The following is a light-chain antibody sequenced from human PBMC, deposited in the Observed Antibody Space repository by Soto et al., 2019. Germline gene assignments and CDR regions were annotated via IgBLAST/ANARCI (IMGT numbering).Light chain of an antibody. V-gene: IGKV1-33*01. CDR3: QQYDGLPIT. J-gene: IGKJ4*01. CDR1: QGISNY. Sequence: DIQMTQSPSSLCASVGDRVIITCQASQGISNYLNWYQQKPGKAPKLLISAAPNLETGVAPRFSGGGTATHFTFIISSLQPEDIATYYGQQYDGLPITFGGGTKVGI. CDR2: AAP.